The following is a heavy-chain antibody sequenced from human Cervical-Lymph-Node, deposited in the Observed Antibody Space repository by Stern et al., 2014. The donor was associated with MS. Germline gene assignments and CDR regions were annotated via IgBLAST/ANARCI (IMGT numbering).Heavy chain of an antibody. D-gene: IGHD4-17*01. Sequence: EVHLVESGGGLVQPGGSLRLSCAASGFTFSSYSMNWVRQAPGKGLEWVSYISSSSSTIYYADSVKGRFTISRDNAKNSLYLQMNSLRDEDTAVYYCARGDDYGDYVRIFDYWGQGTLVTVSS. CDR2: ISSSSSTI. CDR1: GFTFSSYS. J-gene: IGHJ4*02. CDR3: ARGDDYGDYVRIFDY. V-gene: IGHV3-48*02.